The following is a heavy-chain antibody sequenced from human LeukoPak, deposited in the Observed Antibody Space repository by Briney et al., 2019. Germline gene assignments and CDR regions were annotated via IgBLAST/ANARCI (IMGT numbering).Heavy chain of an antibody. Sequence: PSETLSLTCTVSGGSISSYYWSWIRQPPGKGLEWIGYIYYSGSTNYSPSLKSRVTISVDSSKNQFSLKLSSVTAADTAVYYCARVWNSSGWYVDWFDPWGQGTLVTVSS. V-gene: IGHV4-59*01. D-gene: IGHD6-19*01. J-gene: IGHJ5*02. CDR2: IYYSGST. CDR3: ARVWNSSGWYVDWFDP. CDR1: GGSISSYY.